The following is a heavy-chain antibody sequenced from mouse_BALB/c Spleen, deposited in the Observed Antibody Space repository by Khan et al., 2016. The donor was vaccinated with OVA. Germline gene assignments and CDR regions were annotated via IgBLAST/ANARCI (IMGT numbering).Heavy chain of an antibody. D-gene: IGHD3-3*01. CDR1: GFSLTSYG. V-gene: IGHV2-2*02. Sequence: QVQLNESGPGLVQPSQSLSITCTVSGFSLTSYGIHWVRQSPGKGLEWLGVIWSGGTTDYNATFISRLSISKDNSKSQVFFKMNSLQANDTAIYYCARNRGGYFDYWGQGTTLTVSS. CDR3: ARNRGGYFDY. J-gene: IGHJ2*01. CDR2: IWSGGTT.